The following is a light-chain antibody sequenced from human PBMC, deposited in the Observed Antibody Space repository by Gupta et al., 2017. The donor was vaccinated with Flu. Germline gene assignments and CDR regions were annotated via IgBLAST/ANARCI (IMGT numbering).Light chain of an antibody. CDR2: DVS. V-gene: IGLV2-14*03. Sequence: HSALTQPASVSGSPGQSITISCTGTSSDVGRSDSVSWYQQHPGKAPKLLIYDVSSRPSGVSSRFSGSKSGNTASLTISGLQAEDETDYYCSSYTSISTFYVFGTGTKVTVL. CDR3: SSYTSISTFYV. CDR1: SSDVGRSDS. J-gene: IGLJ1*01.